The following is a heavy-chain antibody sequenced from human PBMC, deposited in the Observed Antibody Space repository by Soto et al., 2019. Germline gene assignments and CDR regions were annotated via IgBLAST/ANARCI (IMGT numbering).Heavy chain of an antibody. CDR2: VYAYNGNT. V-gene: IGHV1-18*01. D-gene: IGHD5-18*01. Sequence: QVQLVQSGAEVKKHGASVKVSCKASGYTFTTYGIGWVRQAPGQGREWMGWVYAYNGNTVYAQKFQGRVTMTTETSTTTAYMELRSLRSDDTAVYYCARAVAGGYGHTTLDYWGEGTLVTVSS. CDR1: GYTFTTYG. J-gene: IGHJ4*02. CDR3: ARAVAGGYGHTTLDY.